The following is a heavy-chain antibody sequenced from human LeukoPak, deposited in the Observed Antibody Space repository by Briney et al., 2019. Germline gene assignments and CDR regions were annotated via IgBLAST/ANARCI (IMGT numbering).Heavy chain of an antibody. Sequence: ASVKVSCKASGYTFTSYYMHWVRQAPGQGLECMGLINPTGGSTGYAQKFQGRVTMIRDMSTSTDYMELSSLRSEDTAIYYCARDNSVGDNAWWFDPWGQGTLVTVSS. D-gene: IGHD1-26*01. CDR2: INPTGGST. CDR1: GYTFTSYY. CDR3: ARDNSVGDNAWWFDP. V-gene: IGHV1-46*01. J-gene: IGHJ5*02.